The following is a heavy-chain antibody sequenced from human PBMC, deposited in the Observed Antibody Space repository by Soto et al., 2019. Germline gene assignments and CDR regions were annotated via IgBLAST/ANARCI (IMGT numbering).Heavy chain of an antibody. V-gene: IGHV1-69*06. D-gene: IGHD7-27*01. Sequence: SVKVSCKASGGTFSSYAISWVRQAPGQGLEWMGGIIPIFGTANYAQKFQGRVTITADKSTSTAYMELSSLRSEDTAVYYCARNSESSNWGQTYYYYGMDVWGQGTTVTVSS. CDR2: IIPIFGTA. J-gene: IGHJ6*02. CDR3: ARNSESSNWGQTYYYYGMDV. CDR1: GGTFSSYA.